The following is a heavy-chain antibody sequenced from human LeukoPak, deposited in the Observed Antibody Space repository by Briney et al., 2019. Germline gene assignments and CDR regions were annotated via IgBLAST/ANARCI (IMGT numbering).Heavy chain of an antibody. V-gene: IGHV3-48*02. J-gene: IGHJ6*02. CDR2: ISSSSSTI. D-gene: IGHD4-17*01. CDR3: ARDQWDYGDYVYYYGMDV. Sequence: GGSLRLSCAASGFTFSSYSMNWVRQAPGKGLERVSYISSSSSTIYYADSVKGRFTISRDNAKNSLYLQMNSLRDEDTAVYYCARDQWDYGDYVYYYGMDVWGQGTTVTVSS. CDR1: GFTFSSYS.